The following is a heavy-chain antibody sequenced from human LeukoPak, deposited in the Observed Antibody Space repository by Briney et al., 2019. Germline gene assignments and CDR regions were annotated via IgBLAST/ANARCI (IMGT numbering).Heavy chain of an antibody. CDR3: AELGITMIGGV. CDR1: GFSFSSFS. V-gene: IGHV3-48*04. CDR2: ISSSGSTI. J-gene: IGHJ6*04. D-gene: IGHD3-10*02. Sequence: GGSLRLSCAASGFSFSSFSMNWVRQAPGKGLEWVSYISSSGSTIYYADSVKGRFTISRDNAKNSLYLQMNSLRAEHTAVYYCAELGITMIGGVWGKGTTVTISS.